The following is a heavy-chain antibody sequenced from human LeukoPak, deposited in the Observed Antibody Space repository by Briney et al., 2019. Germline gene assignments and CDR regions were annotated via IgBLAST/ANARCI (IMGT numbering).Heavy chain of an antibody. J-gene: IGHJ4*02. CDR2: IYSGGST. Sequence: GGSLRLSCAASGFTVSSNYMSWVRQAPGKGLEWVSVIYSGGSTYYADSVMGRFTISRDNAKNSLYLQMNSLRAEDTAVYYCARVGSTVASIYFDYWGQGTLVTVSS. D-gene: IGHD6-19*01. CDR3: ARVGSTVASIYFDY. V-gene: IGHV3-53*01. CDR1: GFTVSSNY.